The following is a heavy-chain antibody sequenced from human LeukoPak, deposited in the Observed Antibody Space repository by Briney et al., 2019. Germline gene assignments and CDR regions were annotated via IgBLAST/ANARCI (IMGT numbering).Heavy chain of an antibody. J-gene: IGHJ4*02. CDR1: GFTFSSYA. V-gene: IGHV3-30-3*01. CDR3: AKEGLYCSSTGCYPSLGD. D-gene: IGHD2-2*01. Sequence: GRCLRLSCAASGFTFSSYAMHWVRQAPGKGLEWVAVISYDGSNKYYADSVEGRFTISRDNSKNTLYLQMNSLRAEDTAVYYCAKEGLYCSSTGCYPSLGDWGQGTLVTVSS. CDR2: ISYDGSNK.